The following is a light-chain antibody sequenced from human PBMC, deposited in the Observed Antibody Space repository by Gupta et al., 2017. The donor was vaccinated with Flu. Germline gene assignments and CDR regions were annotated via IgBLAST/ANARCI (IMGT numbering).Light chain of an antibody. CDR2: KAS. J-gene: IGKJ2*01. V-gene: IGKV1-5*03. CDR1: QSISTW. Sequence: PSTLSASVGYRVTITWRASQSISTWLAWYQQQPGKAPKFLRYKASSLQSGVPSRVSGRGSRTEFTLTISSLQADDCATYYRQQYNRNSYTFGQGTKLEI. CDR3: QQYNRNSYT.